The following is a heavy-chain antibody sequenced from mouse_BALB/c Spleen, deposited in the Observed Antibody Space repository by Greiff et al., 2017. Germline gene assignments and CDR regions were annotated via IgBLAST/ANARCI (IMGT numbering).Heavy chain of an antibody. J-gene: IGHJ3*01. V-gene: IGHV14-3*02. CDR2: IDPANGNT. CDR1: GFNIKDTY. Sequence: VQLKESGAELVKPGASVKLSCTASGFNIKDTYMHWVKQRPEQGLEWIGRIDPANGNTKYDPKFQGKATITADTSSNTAYLQLSSLTSEDTAVYYCARSETFNAYWGQGTLVTVSA. CDR3: ARSETFNAY.